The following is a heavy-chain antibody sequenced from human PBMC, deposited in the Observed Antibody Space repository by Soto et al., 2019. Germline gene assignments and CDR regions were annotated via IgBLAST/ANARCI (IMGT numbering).Heavy chain of an antibody. CDR2: ISGSGGST. CDR1: GFTFSSYA. D-gene: IGHD3-16*02. Sequence: GGSLRLSCAASGFTFSSYAMSWVRQAPGKGLEWVSAISGSGGSTYYADSVKGRFTISRDNSKNTLYLQMNSLRAEDTAVYYCAKTTHPGYDYVWGSYRYWYFDLWGRGTLVTVSS. V-gene: IGHV3-23*01. J-gene: IGHJ2*01. CDR3: AKTTHPGYDYVWGSYRYWYFDL.